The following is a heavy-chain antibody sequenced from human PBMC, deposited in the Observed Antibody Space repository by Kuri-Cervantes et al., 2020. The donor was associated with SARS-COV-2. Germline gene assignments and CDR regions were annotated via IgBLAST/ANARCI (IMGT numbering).Heavy chain of an antibody. Sequence: GGSLRLSCKGSGYSFTSYWIGWVRQMPGKGLEWMWIIYPGDSDTRYSPSFQGHVTISADKSISTAYLQWSSLKASDTAMYYCARSMRYSSSWYYYYYGMDVWGQGTTVTVSS. CDR2: IYPGDSDT. V-gene: IGHV5-51*01. D-gene: IGHD6-13*01. CDR3: ARSMRYSSSWYYYYYGMDV. J-gene: IGHJ6*02. CDR1: GYSFTSYW.